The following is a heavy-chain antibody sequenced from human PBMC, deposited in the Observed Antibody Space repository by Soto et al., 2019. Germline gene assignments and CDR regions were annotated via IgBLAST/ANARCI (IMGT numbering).Heavy chain of an antibody. V-gene: IGHV3-48*02. CDR3: ARDGIGTARGRTV. J-gene: IGHJ6*02. D-gene: IGHD5-18*01. Sequence: PGGSLRLSCVASGFTFDSCGMNWVRQAPGKGLEWVSYISSSSSTIYYADSVKGRFTISRDNAKNSLYLQMNSLRDEDTAVYYCARDGIGTARGRTVWGQGTTVTVSS. CDR2: ISSSSSTI. CDR1: GFTFDSCG.